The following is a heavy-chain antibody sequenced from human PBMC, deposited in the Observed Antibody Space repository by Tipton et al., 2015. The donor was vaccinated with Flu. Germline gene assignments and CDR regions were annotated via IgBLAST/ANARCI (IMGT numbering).Heavy chain of an antibody. Sequence: TLSLTCTVSGGSISSYYWSWIRQPAGKGLEWIGRIYTSGSTNYNPSLKSRVTMSVDTSKNQFSLKPSSVTAADTAVYYCARDGEGVVIIPPYYFGYWGQGTLVTVSS. V-gene: IGHV4-4*07. D-gene: IGHD3-3*01. CDR1: GGSISSYY. J-gene: IGHJ4*02. CDR2: IYTSGST. CDR3: ARDGEGVVIIPPYYFGY.